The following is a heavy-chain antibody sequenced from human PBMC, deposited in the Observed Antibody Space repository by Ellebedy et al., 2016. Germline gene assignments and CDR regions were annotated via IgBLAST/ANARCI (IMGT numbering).Heavy chain of an antibody. CDR3: ARVHVVVPAASRGGMDV. D-gene: IGHD2-2*01. J-gene: IGHJ6*02. V-gene: IGHV3-21*01. CDR1: GFIFSTYD. Sequence: GESLKISXAASGFIFSTYDMNWIRQAPGKGLEWVSSITTSSSHKYYADSVKGRFTISRDNAKNSLYLQMNSLRAEDTAVYYCARVHVVVPAASRGGMDVWGQGTTVTVSS. CDR2: ITTSSSHK.